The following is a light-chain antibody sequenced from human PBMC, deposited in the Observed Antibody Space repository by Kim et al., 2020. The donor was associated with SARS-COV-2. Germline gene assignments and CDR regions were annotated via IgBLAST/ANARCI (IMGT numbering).Light chain of an antibody. Sequence: QSVLTQPASVSGSPGQSITISCTGTSSDVGGYNYVSWYQQHPGKAPKLMIYDVSNRPSGVSNRFSGSKAGNTASLTISGLQAEEVADYYCSTYTSSSTLVLGGGTRLTV. J-gene: IGLJ2*01. V-gene: IGLV2-14*03. CDR2: DVS. CDR1: SSDVGGYNY. CDR3: STYTSSSTLV.